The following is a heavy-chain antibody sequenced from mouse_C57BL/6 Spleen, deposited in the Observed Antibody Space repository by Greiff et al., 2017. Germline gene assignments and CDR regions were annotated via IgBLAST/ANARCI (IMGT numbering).Heavy chain of an antibody. CDR2: ISSGSSTI. Sequence: EVQLVESGGGLVKPGGSLKLSCAASGFTFSDYGMHWVRQAPEKGLEWVAYISSGSSTIYYADTVKGRYTISRDNAKNTLFLQMTSLRSGDTAMYYCARPYGSLYAMDYWGQGTSVTVSS. CDR3: ARPYGSLYAMDY. V-gene: IGHV5-17*01. D-gene: IGHD2-2*01. CDR1: GFTFSDYG. J-gene: IGHJ4*01.